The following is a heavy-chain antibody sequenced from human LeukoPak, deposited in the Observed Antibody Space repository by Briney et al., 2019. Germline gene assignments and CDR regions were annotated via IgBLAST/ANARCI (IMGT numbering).Heavy chain of an antibody. CDR1: GFTFSSYA. V-gene: IGHV3-23*01. D-gene: IGHD2-15*01. CDR2: ISGSGGST. Sequence: GGSLRLSCAASGFTFSSYAMSWVRQAPGKGLEWVSAISGSGGSTYYADSVKGRFTISRDNSKNTLYLQMNSLRAEDTAVYYCAKDNIVVVVAAPSHWGQGTLVTVSS. CDR3: AKDNIVVVVAAPSH. J-gene: IGHJ1*01.